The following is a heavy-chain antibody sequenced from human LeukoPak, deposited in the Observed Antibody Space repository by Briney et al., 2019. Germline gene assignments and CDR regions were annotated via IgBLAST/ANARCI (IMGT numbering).Heavy chain of an antibody. CDR2: IYTSGST. Sequence: SETLSLTCTVSGGSISSYYWSWIRQPAGKGLEWIGRIYTSGSTKYNPSLKSRVTISLDTSKNHFSLKLSSVTAADTAVYYCARDRVVVGATNYYYGMDVWGQGTTVTVSS. CDR3: ARDRVVVGATNYYYGMDV. V-gene: IGHV4-4*07. J-gene: IGHJ6*02. CDR1: GGSISSYY. D-gene: IGHD2-15*01.